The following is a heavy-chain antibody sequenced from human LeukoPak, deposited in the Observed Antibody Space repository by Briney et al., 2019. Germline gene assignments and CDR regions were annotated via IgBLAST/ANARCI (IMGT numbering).Heavy chain of an antibody. Sequence: GGSLRLSCAASGXTFSSYGEHWVREAPGRGLEWVVVISYNRSNKYYAAYVKCRITRSSDNTKNTMYLQINRLRAEDAAEYACANCHSSGPYGMDVWGQGTTVTVSS. CDR3: ANCHSSGPYGMDV. D-gene: IGHD3-22*01. V-gene: IGHV3-30*18. CDR2: ISYNRSNK. CDR1: GXTFSSYG. J-gene: IGHJ6*02.